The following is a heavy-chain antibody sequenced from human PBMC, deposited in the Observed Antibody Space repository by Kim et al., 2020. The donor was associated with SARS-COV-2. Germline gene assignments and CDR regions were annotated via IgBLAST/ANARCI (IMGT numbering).Heavy chain of an antibody. Sequence: NPSRKSRVTVSVDTSKNHFSLKLSSVTAADTAVYFCARRTRRYSYGYFDYWGQGTLVTVSS. CDR3: ARRTRRYSYGYFDY. V-gene: IGHV4-39*02. J-gene: IGHJ4*02. D-gene: IGHD5-18*01.